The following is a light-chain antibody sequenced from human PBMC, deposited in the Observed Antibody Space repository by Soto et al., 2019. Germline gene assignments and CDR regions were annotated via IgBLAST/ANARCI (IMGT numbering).Light chain of an antibody. CDR2: GAS. J-gene: IGKJ1*01. CDR3: QQSYSTRWT. CDR1: QSVSNNY. V-gene: IGKV3-20*01. Sequence: ESVLTQSPCTLSLSPGERATLSCRASQSVSNNYLAWYQQKPGQAPRLLIYGASNRATGIPDRFSGSGSGTDFTLTISRLEPEDFATYYCQQSYSTRWTFGQGTKVDIK.